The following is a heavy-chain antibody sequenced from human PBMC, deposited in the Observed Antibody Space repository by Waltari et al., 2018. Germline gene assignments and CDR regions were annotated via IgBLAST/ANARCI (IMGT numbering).Heavy chain of an antibody. CDR2: IYYSEST. Sequence: QVQLQESGQGLVKPSETLSLTCTVSGGSISSHYWSWFRQPPGKGLEWIGYIYYSESTIYNPALKIRVTISGDTSKNQFALKLSSVPAAETAVYYWARGGDKGWVHWFDPWGQGTLVTVSS. J-gene: IGHJ5*02. CDR3: ARGGDKGWVHWFDP. V-gene: IGHV4-59*11. CDR1: GGSISSHY. D-gene: IGHD1-26*01.